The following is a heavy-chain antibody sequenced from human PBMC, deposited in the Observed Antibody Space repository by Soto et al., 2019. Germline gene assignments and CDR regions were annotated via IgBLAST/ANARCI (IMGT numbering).Heavy chain of an antibody. D-gene: IGHD3-22*01. CDR2: ISGSGGST. V-gene: IGHV3-23*01. Sequence: GGSLGLFRAASGFTFSSYAMSWVCQAPGKGLEWVSTISGSGGSTYYADSVKGRFTISRDNSKNTLYLQMNSLRAEDTAVYYCAKATYYYDSSGYFPFDYWGQGTLVTVSS. CDR1: GFTFSSYA. CDR3: AKATYYYDSSGYFPFDY. J-gene: IGHJ4*02.